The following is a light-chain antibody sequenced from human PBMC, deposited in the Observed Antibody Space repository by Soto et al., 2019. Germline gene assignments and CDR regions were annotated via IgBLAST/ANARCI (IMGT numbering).Light chain of an antibody. CDR2: GIS. Sequence: ESVLTQSPDTLSLSPGDRATLSCRTRQSVSNSFFAWYQQKPGQAPRLLIYGISTRATGIPDRFSGSGSGTDFTLTISRLEPEDFVVYFCQQYSTLPHTFGHGTKLEVK. J-gene: IGKJ2*01. CDR3: QQYSTLPHT. V-gene: IGKV3-20*01. CDR1: QSVSNSF.